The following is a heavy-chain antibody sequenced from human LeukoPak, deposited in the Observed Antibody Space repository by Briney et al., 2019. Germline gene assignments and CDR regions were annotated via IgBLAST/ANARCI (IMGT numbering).Heavy chain of an antibody. CDR3: ARLPSHLLLWFGEI. V-gene: IGHV3-23*01. CDR1: GFTFSSYA. Sequence: GGSLRLSCAASGFTFSSYAMTWVRQAPGKGLEWASGISGSGGSTYYADSVKGRFTVSRDNSKNTLYLQMNSLRAEDTAIFYCARLPSHLLLWFGEIWGQGTLVTVSS. CDR2: ISGSGGST. D-gene: IGHD3-10*01. J-gene: IGHJ3*02.